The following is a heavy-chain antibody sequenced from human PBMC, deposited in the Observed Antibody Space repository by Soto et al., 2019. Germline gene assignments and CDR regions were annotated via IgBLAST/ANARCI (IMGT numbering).Heavy chain of an antibody. CDR2: ITGTGATT. Sequence: VQLVESGGGEVQPGRSLRLSCATSGFTFSSYAMNWVRQAPGKGLEWVSGITGTGATTYYADSVKGRFTISRDNSKNTVYLQMSSLRAEDTAVYYCAKNVWGGYYDRTYYFDHWGQGSLVTVST. J-gene: IGHJ4*02. CDR3: AKNVWGGYYDRTYYFDH. CDR1: GFTFSSYA. V-gene: IGHV3-23*04. D-gene: IGHD3-22*01.